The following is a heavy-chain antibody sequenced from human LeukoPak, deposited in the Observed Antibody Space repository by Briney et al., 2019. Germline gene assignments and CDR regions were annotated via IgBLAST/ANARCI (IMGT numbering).Heavy chain of an antibody. CDR1: GGSISSGSYY. V-gene: IGHV4-61*02. CDR3: ARDRRTGTTFSCDY. CDR2: IYTSGST. J-gene: IGHJ4*02. Sequence: SETLSLTCTVSGGSISSGSYYWSWIRQPAGKGLEWIGRIYTSGSTNYNPSLQSRVTISVDTSKNQFSLKLSAVTAADTAVYYCARDRRTGTTFSCDYWGQGTLVTVSS. D-gene: IGHD1-7*01.